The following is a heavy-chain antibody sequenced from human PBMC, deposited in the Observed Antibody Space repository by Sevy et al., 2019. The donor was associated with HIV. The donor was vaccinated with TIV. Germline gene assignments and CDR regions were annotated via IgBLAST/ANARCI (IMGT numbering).Heavy chain of an antibody. CDR3: ATLGDCSTSWYFYGMDV. CDR1: GFSFSDAW. Sequence: GGFLRLSCAASGFSFSDAWMSWVRQTPGEGLEWIGRIKSSSDGGTTDFAAPVKGRFTISRDDSTNTLYLQMNSLKTEDTAVYYYATLGDCSTSWYFYGMDVWGQGTTVTVSS. V-gene: IGHV3-15*01. CDR2: IKSSSDGGTT. J-gene: IGHJ6*02. D-gene: IGHD2-21*01.